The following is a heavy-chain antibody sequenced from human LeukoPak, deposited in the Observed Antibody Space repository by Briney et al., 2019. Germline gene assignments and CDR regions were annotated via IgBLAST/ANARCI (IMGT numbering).Heavy chain of an antibody. CDR1: GYTFTGYY. Sequence: GASVKVSCKASGYTFTGYYMHWVRQAPGQGLEWMGWINPNSGGTNYAQKFQGRVTMTRDTSISTAYMELSRLRSDDTAVYYCARDLGGIENWFDPWGQGTLVTVSS. CDR3: ARDLGGIENWFDP. CDR2: INPNSGGT. D-gene: IGHD3-16*01. J-gene: IGHJ5*02. V-gene: IGHV1-2*02.